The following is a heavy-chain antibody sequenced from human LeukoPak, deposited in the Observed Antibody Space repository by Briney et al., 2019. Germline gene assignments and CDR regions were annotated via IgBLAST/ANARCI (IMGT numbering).Heavy chain of an antibody. V-gene: IGHV3-23*01. CDR3: AKAMSTDHYDSKGFYRVDFDS. CDR2: LSYSGGSGGTT. Sequence: GGSLRLSCAASGFTFSTYAMSWVRQAPGKGLEWVSALSYSGGSGGTTYFADSVKGRFSISRDNSKSTLYLQLSSLTAEDTAVYYCAKAMSTDHYDSKGFYRVDFDSWGQGTLVTVSS. CDR1: GFTFSTYA. J-gene: IGHJ4*02. D-gene: IGHD3-22*01.